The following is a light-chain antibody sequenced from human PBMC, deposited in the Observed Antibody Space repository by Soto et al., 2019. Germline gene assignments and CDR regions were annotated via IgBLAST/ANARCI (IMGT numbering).Light chain of an antibody. V-gene: IGKV3-20*01. Sequence: DIVWTQSPGTLSLSPGERPRRSCVARQSDSGSYLAWYQQKPGQAPRLLISGASSRDTGIPDRFSDSGSGTDFTLTISKLESEDFAVYYCQQYGSSPWTFGQGTKVDIK. CDR3: QQYGSSPWT. CDR1: QSDSGSY. CDR2: GAS. J-gene: IGKJ1*01.